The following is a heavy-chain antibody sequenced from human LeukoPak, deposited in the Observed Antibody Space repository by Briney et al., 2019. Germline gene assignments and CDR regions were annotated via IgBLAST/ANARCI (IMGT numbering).Heavy chain of an antibody. Sequence: GGSLRLSCAASGFTFSSYGMHWVRQAPGKGLEWVAVISYDGSNKYHADSVKGRFTISRDNSKNALYLQMNSLRAEDTAVYYCAKVGRRGYSGYDYFDYWGQGTLVTVSS. V-gene: IGHV3-30*18. D-gene: IGHD5-12*01. J-gene: IGHJ4*02. CDR2: ISYDGSNK. CDR3: AKVGRRGYSGYDYFDY. CDR1: GFTFSSYG.